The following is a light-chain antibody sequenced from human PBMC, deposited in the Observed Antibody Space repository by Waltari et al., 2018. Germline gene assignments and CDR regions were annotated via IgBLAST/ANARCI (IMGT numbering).Light chain of an antibody. CDR3: QSYDSSLSGSVV. CDR1: SSHIRAGYD. J-gene: IGLJ2*01. CDR2: GNS. V-gene: IGLV1-40*01. Sequence: QSVLTQPPSVSAAPGPRVTISRPRSSSHIRAGYDVHWYQQLPGTAPKLPIYGNSNRPSGVPDRFSGSKSGTSASLAITGLQAEDEADYYCQSYDSSLSGSVVFGGGTKLTVL.